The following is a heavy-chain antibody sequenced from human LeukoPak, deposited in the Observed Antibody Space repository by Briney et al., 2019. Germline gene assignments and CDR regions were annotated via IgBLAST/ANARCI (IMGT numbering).Heavy chain of an antibody. V-gene: IGHV3-74*01. CDR2: INTDGSST. D-gene: IGHD1-14*01. Sequence: GGSLRLSCAASGFTFSSYWMHWVRQAPGKGLVWVSRINTDGSSTSYADSVKGRFTISRDNAKNSLYLQMNSLRAEDTAVYYCARDKHGNHVAALPAYHGMDLWGQGTPVTVSS. CDR3: ARDKHGNHVAALPAYHGMDL. J-gene: IGHJ6*02. CDR1: GFTFSSYW.